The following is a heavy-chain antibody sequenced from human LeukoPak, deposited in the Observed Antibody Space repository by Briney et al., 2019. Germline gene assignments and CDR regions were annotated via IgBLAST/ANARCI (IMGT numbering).Heavy chain of an antibody. CDR2: IKTDGSQI. V-gene: IGHV3-7*01. D-gene: IGHD7-27*01. Sequence: PGGSLRLSCVASGFTFSSYWMTWVRQAPGKGLEWVANIKTDGSQIYYAASVKGRFTISRDNAKNSLYLQMNSLRAEDTAVYYCARDLNWETYWGQGTLVSVSS. J-gene: IGHJ4*02. CDR1: GFTFSSYW. CDR3: ARDLNWETY.